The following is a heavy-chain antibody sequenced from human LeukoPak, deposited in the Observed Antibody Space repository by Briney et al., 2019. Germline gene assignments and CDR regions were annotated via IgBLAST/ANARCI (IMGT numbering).Heavy chain of an antibody. CDR2: IYSSGST. D-gene: IGHD3/OR15-3a*01. V-gene: IGHV4-59*08. J-gene: IGHJ4*02. Sequence: SETLSLTCTVSGGSIGSYYWSWIRQPPGKGLEWIGYIYSSGSTNYNPSLKSRVTISLDTPKSQFSLKLSSVTAADTAVYYCARHDFWNGNYVVGSFDHWGQGTLVTVSS. CDR3: ARHDFWNGNYVVGSFDH. CDR1: GGSIGSYY.